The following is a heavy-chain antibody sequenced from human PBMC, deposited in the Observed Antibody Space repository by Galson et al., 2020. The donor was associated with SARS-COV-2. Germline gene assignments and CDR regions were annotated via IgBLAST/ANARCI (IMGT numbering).Heavy chain of an antibody. CDR1: GFTFSSFA. CDR3: AEGSSAWYLSAFDF. J-gene: IGHJ3*01. Sequence: GESLKISCAASGFTFSSFAMHWVRQAPGKGLEWVAVISYDGSNKYYPDSVKGRFTISRDNSKNTLYLQMNSLRAEDTAVYYCAEGSSAWYLSAFDFWGQGTMVTVSS. V-gene: IGHV3-30*03. CDR2: ISYDGSNK. D-gene: IGHD6-19*01.